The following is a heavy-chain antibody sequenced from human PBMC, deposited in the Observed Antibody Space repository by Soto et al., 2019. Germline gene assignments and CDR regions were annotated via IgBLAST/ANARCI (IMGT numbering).Heavy chain of an antibody. D-gene: IGHD5-12*01. Sequence: ASVKVSCKAPADTFTSYYIHWVRQAPGHGLEWMGIINPNGGSTRFAQTFQGRVTMTRDTSTSTVYMELSSLRSEDTAVYYCAREGYSGYDSYSDYWGQGTLVTVSS. CDR1: ADTFTSYY. J-gene: IGHJ4*02. CDR2: INPNGGST. CDR3: AREGYSGYDSYSDY. V-gene: IGHV1-46*01.